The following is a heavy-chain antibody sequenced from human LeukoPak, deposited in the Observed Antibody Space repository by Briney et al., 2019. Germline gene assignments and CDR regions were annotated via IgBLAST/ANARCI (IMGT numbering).Heavy chain of an antibody. CDR2: IYYSGST. J-gene: IGHJ6*03. V-gene: IGHV4-61*05. CDR3: ARALLERRDGYNPPYYYYYMDV. Sequence: SETLSLTCTISGGSISSSSYYWGWIRQPPGKGLEWIGYIYYSGSTNYNPSLKSRVTISVDTSKNQFSLKLSSVTAADTAVYYCARALLERRDGYNPPYYYYYMDVWGKGTTVTVSS. CDR1: GGSISSSSYY. D-gene: IGHD5-24*01.